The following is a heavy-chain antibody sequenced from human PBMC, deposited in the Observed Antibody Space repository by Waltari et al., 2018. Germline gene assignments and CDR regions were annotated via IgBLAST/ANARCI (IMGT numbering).Heavy chain of an antibody. Sequence: QVKLQESGPGLVKPSETLSLTCTVSGGSISNSSWRWFRPPPGKGLEWIGYIYYSGSTNYNASLKSRVTISVDTSKNQFSLKLRSVTAADTAVYYCAREYSSSSGLDYFDYWGQGTLVTVSS. CDR3: AREYSSSSGLDYFDY. V-gene: IGHV4-59*01. J-gene: IGHJ4*02. CDR1: GGSISNSS. D-gene: IGHD6-6*01. CDR2: IYYSGST.